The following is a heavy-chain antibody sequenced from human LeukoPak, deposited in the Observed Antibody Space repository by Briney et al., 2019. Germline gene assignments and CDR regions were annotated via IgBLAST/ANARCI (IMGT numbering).Heavy chain of an antibody. Sequence: GRSLRLSCAASAFTFGSFGMSWVRQAPGKGLEWVSAISDTGGSTFYADSVEGRFTISRDNSKNTLYLQMNSLRAEDTAIYYCAKGRIQSYMAPEYWGQGTLVTVSS. CDR2: ISDTGGST. CDR3: AKGRIQSYMAPEY. D-gene: IGHD4-11*01. V-gene: IGHV3-23*01. J-gene: IGHJ4*02. CDR1: AFTFGSFG.